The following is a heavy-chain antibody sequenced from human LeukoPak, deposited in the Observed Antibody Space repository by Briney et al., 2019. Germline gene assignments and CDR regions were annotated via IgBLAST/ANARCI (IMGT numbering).Heavy chain of an antibody. Sequence: ASVKVSCKASGYTFTSYDINWVRQATGQGLEWMGWMNPNSGNTGYGQKFQGRVTMTRDTSTSTVYMDLSSLRSEDTAVYYCARWTTTFLDYWGQGTLVTVSS. CDR2: MNPNSGNT. V-gene: IGHV1-8*02. CDR1: GYTFTSYD. J-gene: IGHJ4*02. D-gene: IGHD1-1*01. CDR3: ARWTTTFLDY.